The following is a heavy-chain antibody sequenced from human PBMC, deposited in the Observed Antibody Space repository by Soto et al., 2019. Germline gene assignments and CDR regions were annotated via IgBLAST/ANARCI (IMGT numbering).Heavy chain of an antibody. Sequence: ASFKVSCKPSGYRFTSYGTSGVRQAPGQGLEWMGWISAYNGNTNYAQKLQGRVTMTTDTSTSTAYMELRSLRSDDTAVYYCAINSGWYSYWGQGTLVTVHS. V-gene: IGHV1-18*01. CDR1: GYRFTSYG. CDR3: AINSGWYSY. J-gene: IGHJ4*02. CDR2: ISAYNGNT. D-gene: IGHD6-19*01.